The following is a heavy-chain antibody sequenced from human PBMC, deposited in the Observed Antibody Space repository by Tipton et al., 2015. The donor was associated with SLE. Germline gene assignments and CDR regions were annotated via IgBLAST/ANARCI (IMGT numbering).Heavy chain of an antibody. CDR1: GDSVSSNSAA. D-gene: IGHD3-22*01. J-gene: IGHJ5*02. Sequence: GLVKPSQTLSLTYAITGDSVSSNSAAWNWIRQSPSRGLEWLGRTYYRSKWFNEYAVSVKTRITINPETSKNQFSLQLNSVTPEDTAVYYCARHPSSRGYYSNWFDPWGQGTLVTVSS. CDR2: TYYRSKWFN. V-gene: IGHV6-1*01. CDR3: ARHPSSRGYYSNWFDP.